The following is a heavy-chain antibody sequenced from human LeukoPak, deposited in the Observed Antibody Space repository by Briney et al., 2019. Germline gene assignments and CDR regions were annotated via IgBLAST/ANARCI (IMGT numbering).Heavy chain of an antibody. Sequence: GASVKVSCKASGYTFTSYGISWVRQAPGQGLEWMGRINPNSGGTNYAQKFQGRVTMTRDTSISTAYMELSRLRSDDTAVYYCAGLYGSGSGYWGQGTLVTVSS. V-gene: IGHV1-2*06. D-gene: IGHD3-10*01. CDR1: GYTFTSYG. J-gene: IGHJ4*02. CDR3: AGLYGSGSGY. CDR2: INPNSGGT.